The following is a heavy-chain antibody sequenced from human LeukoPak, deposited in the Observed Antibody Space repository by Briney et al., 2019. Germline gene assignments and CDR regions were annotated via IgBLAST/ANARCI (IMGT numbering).Heavy chain of an antibody. Sequence: SETLSLTCNVSSYSISSGYYWGWIRQPPGKGLEWIGSIYHSGSTYYNPSLQSRVTISLDTSKNQFSLKLSSVTAADTAVYYCARDESGYNYFDYWGQGALVIVSS. J-gene: IGHJ4*02. CDR3: ARDESGYNYFDY. CDR1: SYSISSGYY. D-gene: IGHD5-12*01. CDR2: IYHSGST. V-gene: IGHV4-38-2*02.